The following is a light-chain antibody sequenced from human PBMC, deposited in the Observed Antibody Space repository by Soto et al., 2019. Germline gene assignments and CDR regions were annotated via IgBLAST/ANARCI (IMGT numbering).Light chain of an antibody. CDR2: AAS. Sequence: DVQLTQSPSFLSASVGDRVTITCRASQGISRHLAWYQQRPGKGPKHLIYAASPLQSGVPSRFSDSGSETEFTLAIRSLQPDDLAKYYCQQVNGYPHTFCQGTKLEIK. J-gene: IGKJ2*01. CDR3: QQVNGYPHT. V-gene: IGKV1-9*01. CDR1: QGISRH.